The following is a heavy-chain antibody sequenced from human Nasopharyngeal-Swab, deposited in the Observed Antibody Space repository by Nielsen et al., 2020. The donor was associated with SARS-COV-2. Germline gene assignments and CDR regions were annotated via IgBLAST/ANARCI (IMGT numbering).Heavy chain of an antibody. Sequence: GESLKISCAASGFIFSSSAIHWVRQASGKGLEWVGRIGDKDHNYATTYGASVQGRFTISRDDSKNTAFLQMDSLKTEDTALYYCTTDFYFDYWGQGTLVTVSS. J-gene: IGHJ4*02. CDR2: IGDKDHNYAT. CDR3: TTDFYFDY. CDR1: GFIFSSSA. V-gene: IGHV3-73*01.